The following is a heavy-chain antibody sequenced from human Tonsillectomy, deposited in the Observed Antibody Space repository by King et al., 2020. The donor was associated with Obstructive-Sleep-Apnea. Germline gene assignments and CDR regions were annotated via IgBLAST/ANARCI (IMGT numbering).Heavy chain of an antibody. V-gene: IGHV4-38-2*02. D-gene: IGHD6-19*01. Sequence: LPLQESGPGLVKPSETLSLTCTVSGYSISSGYYWGWIRQSPGKGLEWIGSMYHSGSTYYNPSLKSRVSISVDTSKNQFSLKLSSVTAADPAVYYCARDSSAWYANWFDPWGQGTLVTVSP. CDR1: GYSISSGYY. CDR3: ARDSSAWYANWFDP. J-gene: IGHJ5*02. CDR2: MYHSGST.